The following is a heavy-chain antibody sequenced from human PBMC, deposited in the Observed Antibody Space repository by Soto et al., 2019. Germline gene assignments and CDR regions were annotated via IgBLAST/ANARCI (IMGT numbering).Heavy chain of an antibody. J-gene: IGHJ5*02. CDR3: ARDQLGDSSGYYYNWFDP. CDR2: INHSGST. Sequence: SETLSLTCAVYGGSFSGYYWTWIRQPPGTGLEWIGEINHSGSTNYNPSLKSRVTISVDTSKNQFSLKLTSVTAADTAVYYCARDQLGDSSGYYYNWFDPWGQGTLVTVSS. CDR1: GGSFSGYY. D-gene: IGHD3-22*01. V-gene: IGHV4-34*01.